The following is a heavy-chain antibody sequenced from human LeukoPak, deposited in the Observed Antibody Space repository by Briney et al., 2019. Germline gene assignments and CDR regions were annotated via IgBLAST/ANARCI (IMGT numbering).Heavy chain of an antibody. CDR2: IYYSGNT. V-gene: IGHV4-39*07. Sequence: NPSETLSLTCTVSGGSISSSSYYWGWIRQPPGKGLEWIGSIYYSGNTNYNPSLKSRVTISVDTSKNQFSLKLSSVTAADTAVYYCARDVGATPGYFDYWGQGTLVTVSS. CDR3: ARDVGATPGYFDY. CDR1: GGSISSSSYY. J-gene: IGHJ4*02. D-gene: IGHD1-26*01.